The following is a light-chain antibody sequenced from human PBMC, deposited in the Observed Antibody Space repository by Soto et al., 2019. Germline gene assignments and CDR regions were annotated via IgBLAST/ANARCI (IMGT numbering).Light chain of an antibody. CDR3: QQYNSYSRT. Sequence: DIQMTQSPSTLSASVGDRVTITCRASQSISHWLAWYQQKPGKAPKLLIYKTSTLESGVTSRFSGSGSGTEFTLTISSLQPDDFATYYCQQYNSYSRTFGQGTKLEIK. CDR1: QSISHW. V-gene: IGKV1-5*03. CDR2: KTS. J-gene: IGKJ2*01.